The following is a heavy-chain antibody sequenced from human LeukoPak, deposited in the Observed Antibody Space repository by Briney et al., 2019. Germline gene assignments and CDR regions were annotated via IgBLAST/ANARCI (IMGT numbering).Heavy chain of an antibody. V-gene: IGHV4-59*01. CDR2: IYYSGST. D-gene: IGHD6-13*01. CDR1: GGSISSYY. CDR3: ARYSSYYYYGMDV. J-gene: IGHJ6*02. Sequence: PSETLSLTCTVSGGSISSYYWSWIRQPPGKGLEWIGYIYYSGSTNYNPFLKSRVTISVDTSKNQFSLKLSSVTAADTAVYYCARYSSYYYYGMDVWGQGTTVTVSS.